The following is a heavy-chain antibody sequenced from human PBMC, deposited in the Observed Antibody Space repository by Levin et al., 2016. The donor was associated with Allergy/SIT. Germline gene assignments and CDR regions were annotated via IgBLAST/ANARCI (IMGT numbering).Heavy chain of an antibody. Sequence: SGPTLVKPTQSLTLTCTFSGFTLTSDDMGVGWIRQSPGKALESLAIIYWNDNERYNPSLQSRLTITRDASTKQVVLTLNNVDPVDTATYFCAHISDGWNYFDYWGQGILVTVSS. V-gene: IGHV2-5*01. J-gene: IGHJ4*02. CDR2: IYWNDNE. CDR1: GFTLTSDDMG. D-gene: IGHD5-24*01. CDR3: AHISDGWNYFDY.